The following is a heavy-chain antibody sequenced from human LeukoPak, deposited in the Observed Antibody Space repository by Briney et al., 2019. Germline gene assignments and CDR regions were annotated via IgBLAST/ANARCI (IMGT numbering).Heavy chain of an antibody. J-gene: IGHJ6*03. CDR3: ARASYCSSTSCWNTYYYYYMDV. D-gene: IGHD2-2*01. Sequence: ASVKVSCKASGYTFTSYGISWVRQAPGQGLEWMGWISAYNGNTNYAQKLQGRVTMTTDTSTSTAYMELRSLRSDDTAVYYCARASYCSSTSCWNTYYYYYMDVWGKGTTVTVSS. CDR1: GYTFTSYG. V-gene: IGHV1-18*01. CDR2: ISAYNGNT.